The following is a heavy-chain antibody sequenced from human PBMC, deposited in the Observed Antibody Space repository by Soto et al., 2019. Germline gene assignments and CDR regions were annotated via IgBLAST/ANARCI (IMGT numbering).Heavy chain of an antibody. J-gene: IGHJ4*02. Sequence: QVQLVESGGGVVQSGRSLRLSCAASGFTFSTCDIHWVRQAPGRGLEWVASISDDGSHTYYIDSVKGRFTSSRDNSKNTVYLQMNSLRAEDTALYYCANGLMGGAGAAFDYWGQGTMVTVSS. D-gene: IGHD1-26*01. V-gene: IGHV3-30*18. CDR3: ANGLMGGAGAAFDY. CDR2: ISDDGSHT. CDR1: GFTFSTCD.